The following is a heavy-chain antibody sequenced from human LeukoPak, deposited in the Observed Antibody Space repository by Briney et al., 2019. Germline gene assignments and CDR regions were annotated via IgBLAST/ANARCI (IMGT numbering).Heavy chain of an antibody. CDR1: GDSVSSNSAT. CDR2: TYYRSKWYN. J-gene: IGHJ4*02. D-gene: IGHD6-19*01. V-gene: IGHV6-1*01. Sequence: SQTLSLTCAISGDSVSSNSATWNWIRQSPSRGLEWLGTTYYRSKWYNGYAVSVKSRITINPDTSKNQFSLQLNSVTPEDSAVYYCAKDHLPGIVVAGRDYWGQGILVTVSS. CDR3: AKDHLPGIVVAGRDY.